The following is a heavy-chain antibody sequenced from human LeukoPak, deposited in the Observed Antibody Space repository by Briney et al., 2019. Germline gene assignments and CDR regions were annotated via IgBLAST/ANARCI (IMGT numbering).Heavy chain of an antibody. CDR2: IIPIFGTA. D-gene: IGHD6-6*01. J-gene: IGHJ5*02. CDR1: GGTFSSYA. V-gene: IGHV1-69*13. Sequence: ASVKVSCKASGGTFSSYAISWVRQAPGQGLEWMGGIIPIFGTANYAQKFQGRATITADESTSTAYMELSSLRSEDTAVYYCAREFSSSSFWFDPWGQGTLVTVSS. CDR3: AREFSSSSFWFDP.